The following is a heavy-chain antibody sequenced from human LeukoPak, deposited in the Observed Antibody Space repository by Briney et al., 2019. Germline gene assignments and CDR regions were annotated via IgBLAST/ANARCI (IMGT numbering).Heavy chain of an antibody. CDR2: IKQDRSEK. Sequence: GGSLRLSCAAYGFAFSTYWMSWVRQAPGKGLEWVANIKQDRSEKYYVDSVKGRFTISRDNAKNSLYLQMNSLRAEDTAVYYCARDQIEDYDYVWGRGHTQTRNDYWGQGTLVTVSS. V-gene: IGHV3-7*01. D-gene: IGHD3-16*01. CDR3: ARDQIEDYDYVWGRGHTQTRNDY. J-gene: IGHJ4*02. CDR1: GFAFSTYW.